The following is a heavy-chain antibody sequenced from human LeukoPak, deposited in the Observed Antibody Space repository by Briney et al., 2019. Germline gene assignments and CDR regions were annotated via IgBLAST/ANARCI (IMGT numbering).Heavy chain of an antibody. CDR3: ARGDIVVLPAGIPHNWFDP. CDR2: INPNSGGT. Sequence: ASVKVSCKASGYSFTGYYIHWVRQAPGQGFEWMGWINPNSGGTNYAQKFQGRVTMTRDTSISTAYMELSRLRSDDTAVCYCARGDIVVLPAGIPHNWFDPWGQGTLVTVSS. CDR1: GYSFTGYY. D-gene: IGHD2-2*02. J-gene: IGHJ5*02. V-gene: IGHV1-2*02.